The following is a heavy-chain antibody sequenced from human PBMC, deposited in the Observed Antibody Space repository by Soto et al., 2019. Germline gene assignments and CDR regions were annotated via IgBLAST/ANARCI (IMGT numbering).Heavy chain of an antibody. Sequence: GGSLRLSCAASGFTFSSYAMNWVRQAPGKGLEWVSAISSGGGSPYYADSVKGRFTISRDNSKNTLYLQMNDLRAEDTAVYFCAKGDGRIVPRHFDYWGQGTLVTVSS. CDR1: GFTFSSYA. CDR2: ISSGGGSP. J-gene: IGHJ4*02. CDR3: AKGDGRIVPRHFDY. D-gene: IGHD2-2*01. V-gene: IGHV3-23*01.